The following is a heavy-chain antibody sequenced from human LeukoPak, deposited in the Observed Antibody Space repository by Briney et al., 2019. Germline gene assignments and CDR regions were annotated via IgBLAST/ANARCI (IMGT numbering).Heavy chain of an antibody. V-gene: IGHV3-23*01. CDR3: AKDHSGSPNP. CDR2: TSPRGGGT. J-gene: IGHJ5*02. CDR1: GFTFRNYG. D-gene: IGHD1-26*01. Sequence: PGGTLRLSCAASGFTFRNYGMNWVRQAPGKGLEWLSGTSPRGGGTYYADSVKGRFTISRDDSKNTLSLQMNSLRAEDTAVYYCAKDHSGSPNPWGQGTLVTVSS.